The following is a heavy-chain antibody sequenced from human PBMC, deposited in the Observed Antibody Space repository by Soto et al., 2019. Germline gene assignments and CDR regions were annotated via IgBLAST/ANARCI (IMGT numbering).Heavy chain of an antibody. CDR1: GGSIYTYS. CDR2: IYSSGSA. CDR3: ATIVGANDY. D-gene: IGHD1-26*01. Sequence: PSETLSLTCTVSGGSIYTYSWTWLRQPAGKGLEWIGHIYSSGSANYNPSLKSRVSMSVDTSKNQFSLKLNSVTAADMAVYYCATIVGANDYWGQGALVTVSS. J-gene: IGHJ4*02. V-gene: IGHV4-4*07.